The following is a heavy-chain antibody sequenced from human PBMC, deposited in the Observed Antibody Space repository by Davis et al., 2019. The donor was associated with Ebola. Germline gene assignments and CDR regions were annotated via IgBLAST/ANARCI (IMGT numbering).Heavy chain of an antibody. D-gene: IGHD3-10*01. CDR1: GFTFSGSA. J-gene: IGHJ4*02. CDR3: TRHDLLWGY. V-gene: IGHV3-73*01. Sequence: GESLKISCAASGFTFSGSAMHWVRQASGKGLEWVGRIRSKANSYATACAASVKGRFTISRDDSKNTAYLQMNSLKTEDTAVYYCTRHDLLWGYWGQGTLVTVSS. CDR2: IRSKANSYAT.